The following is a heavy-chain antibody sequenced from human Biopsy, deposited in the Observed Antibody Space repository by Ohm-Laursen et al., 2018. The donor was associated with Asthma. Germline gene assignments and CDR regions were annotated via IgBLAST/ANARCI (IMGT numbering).Heavy chain of an antibody. CDR1: GFSFNSYG. J-gene: IGHJ3*02. D-gene: IGHD3-3*01. V-gene: IGHV3-30*18. Sequence: SLRLSCTASGFSFNSYGMHWVRQAPGKGLEWVAVMSFGGRQTYYADSVKGRFTISRDNSKNTLYLQMNSLRAEDTAVYYCAKERYYDFWSGYPIWGQGTMVTVSS. CDR3: AKERYYDFWSGYPI. CDR2: MSFGGRQT.